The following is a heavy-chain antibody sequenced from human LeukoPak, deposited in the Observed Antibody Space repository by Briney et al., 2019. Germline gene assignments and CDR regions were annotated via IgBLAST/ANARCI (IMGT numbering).Heavy chain of an antibody. CDR3: ARLALDLAYYYYMDV. Sequence: ASVKVSCKASGFTFTSSAMQWVRQARGQRLEWIGWIVVGSGNTNYAQKFQERVTITRDMSTSTAYMELSSLRSEDTAVYYCARLALDLAYYYYMDVWGKGTTVTVSS. J-gene: IGHJ6*03. CDR2: IVVGSGNT. CDR1: GFTFTSSA. D-gene: IGHD3/OR15-3a*01. V-gene: IGHV1-58*02.